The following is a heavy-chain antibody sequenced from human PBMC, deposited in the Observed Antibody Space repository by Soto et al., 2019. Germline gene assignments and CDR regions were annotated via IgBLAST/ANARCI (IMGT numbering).Heavy chain of an antibody. CDR3: VRSTGSLDS. CDR2: ISSNGDNT. CDR1: GFTFSYYA. J-gene: IGHJ4*02. Sequence: EVQLVESGGGLVQPGGSLRLSCSASGFTFSYYAMHWVRQAPGKGLEYVSAISSNGDNTYYADSVKGRFTISRDISKNTLYLQMSSLRAEDTAVYYCVRSTGSLDSWGQGTLVTASS. V-gene: IGHV3-64D*06. D-gene: IGHD1-26*01.